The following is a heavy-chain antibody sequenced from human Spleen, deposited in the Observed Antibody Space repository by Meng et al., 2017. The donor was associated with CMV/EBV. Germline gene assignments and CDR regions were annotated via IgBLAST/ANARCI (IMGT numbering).Heavy chain of an antibody. J-gene: IGHJ3*02. CDR2: ISSSTTYI. D-gene: IGHD2-2*01. Sequence: GGSLRLSCAASGFTFSTYTMNWVRQAPGKGLEWVSSISSSTTYISYAGSVKGRFTISRDNAKNSLYLQMNSLRAEDTAVYYCAKSGVVVPAAIDAFDIWGQGTMVTVSS. V-gene: IGHV3-21*01. CDR1: GFTFSTYT. CDR3: AKSGVVVPAAIDAFDI.